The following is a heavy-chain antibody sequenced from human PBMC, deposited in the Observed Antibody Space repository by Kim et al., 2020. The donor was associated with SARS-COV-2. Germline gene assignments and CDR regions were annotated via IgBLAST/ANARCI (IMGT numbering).Heavy chain of an antibody. Sequence: SATYLVDSVRGRFTMSRDNAKNSLSLQMDNLRGEDTAVYYCARDYGRSFDLWGQGTLVTVSS. V-gene: IGHV3-7*01. D-gene: IGHD4-17*01. J-gene: IGHJ4*02. CDR3: ARDYGRSFDL. CDR2: SAT.